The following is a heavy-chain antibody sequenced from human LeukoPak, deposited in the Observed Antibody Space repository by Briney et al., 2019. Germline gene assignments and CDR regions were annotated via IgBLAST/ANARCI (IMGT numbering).Heavy chain of an antibody. CDR2: IYCGYT. CDR3: ATSGPGYYYGMDL. CDR1: GGCISSSTYY. V-gene: IGHV4-39*01. J-gene: IGHJ6*02. Sequence: SETLSLTCTVSGGCISSSTYYWGWIRQLPGKGLEWIGSIYCGYTYHNPSLESRVTMSVDTSKNQFSLKLTSVTAADTAVYYCATSGPGYYYGMDLWGQGTTVTVSS. D-gene: IGHD2-15*01.